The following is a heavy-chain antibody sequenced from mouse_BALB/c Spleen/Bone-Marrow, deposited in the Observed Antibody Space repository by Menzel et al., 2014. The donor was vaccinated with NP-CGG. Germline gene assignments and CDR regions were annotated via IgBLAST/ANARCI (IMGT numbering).Heavy chain of an antibody. CDR1: GYAFTSYN. CDR2: IDPYSGGT. V-gene: IGHV1S135*01. D-gene: IGHD3-1*01. Sequence: VQLQQSGPELVKPGASVKVSCKASGYAFTSYNMYWVRQSHGKSLEWMGYIDPYSGGTSYNQKFKGKATLTVDKSSSTAYMHLNCLTSEDSAVYYCARNLGYGYFDYWGQGTTLTVSS. CDR3: ARNLGYGYFDY. J-gene: IGHJ2*01.